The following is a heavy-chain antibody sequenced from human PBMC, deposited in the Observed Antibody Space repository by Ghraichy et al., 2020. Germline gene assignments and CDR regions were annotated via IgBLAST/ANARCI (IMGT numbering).Heavy chain of an antibody. Sequence: GGSLRLSCAASGFTFSSYAMHWVRQAPGKGLEYVSAISSNGGSTYYADSVKGRFTISRDNSKNTLYLQMGSLRAEDMAVYYCARARAGYYFDYWGQGTLVTVSS. V-gene: IGHV3-64*02. CDR3: ARARAGYYFDY. D-gene: IGHD6-25*01. J-gene: IGHJ4*02. CDR1: GFTFSSYA. CDR2: ISSNGGST.